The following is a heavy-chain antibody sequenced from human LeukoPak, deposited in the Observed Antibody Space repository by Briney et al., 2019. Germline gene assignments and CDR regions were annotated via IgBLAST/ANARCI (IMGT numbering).Heavy chain of an antibody. CDR1: GYTFTSYG. D-gene: IGHD3-3*01. V-gene: IGHV1-18*01. CDR3: ATIYPYYDFWSGYYRFDY. CDR2: ISAYNGNT. Sequence: ASVKVSCKASGYTFTSYGISWVRQAPGQGLEWMGWISAYNGNTNYAQKLQGRVTMTTDTSTSTAYMELRSLRSEDTAVYYCATIYPYYDFWSGYYRFDYWGQGTLVTVSS. J-gene: IGHJ4*02.